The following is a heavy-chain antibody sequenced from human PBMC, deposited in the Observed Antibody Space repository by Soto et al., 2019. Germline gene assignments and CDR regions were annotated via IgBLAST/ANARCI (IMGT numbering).Heavy chain of an antibody. CDR2: ISYDGSNK. Sequence: QVQLVESGGGVVQPGRSLRLSCAASGFTFSSYGMHWVRQAPGKGLEWVAVISYDGSNKYYADSVKGRFTISRDNSKNTLYLQMNSLRAEDTAVYYCAKAGQPSDYGDHEDWFDPWGQGTLVTVSS. CDR1: GFTFSSYG. D-gene: IGHD4-17*01. CDR3: AKAGQPSDYGDHEDWFDP. J-gene: IGHJ5*02. V-gene: IGHV3-30*18.